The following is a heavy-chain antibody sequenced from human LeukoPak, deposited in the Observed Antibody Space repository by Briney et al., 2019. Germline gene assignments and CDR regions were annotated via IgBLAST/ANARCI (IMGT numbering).Heavy chain of an antibody. CDR1: GGSISSYY. J-gene: IGHJ4*02. D-gene: IGHD4-17*01. CDR3: ARSLHNYGDCYFDY. CDR2: IYYSGST. V-gene: IGHV4-59*08. Sequence: SETLSLTCTVSGGSISSYYWSWIRQPPGKGLEWIGYIYYSGSTNYNPSLKSRVTISVDTSKSQFSLKLSSVTAADTAVYYCARSLHNYGDCYFDYWGQGTLVTVSS.